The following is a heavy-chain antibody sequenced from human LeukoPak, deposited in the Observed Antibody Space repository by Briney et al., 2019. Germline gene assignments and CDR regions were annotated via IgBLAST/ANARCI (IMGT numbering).Heavy chain of an antibody. CDR3: ARDRIGKYSIDY. D-gene: IGHD2-15*01. J-gene: IGHJ4*02. V-gene: IGHV3-33*08. CDR2: NSDNGLRT. CDR1: GFTFRNFG. Sequence: AGRSVRFSGAAPGFTFRNFGLNWVRQAPGKGLEWVEFNSDNGLRTYYLESVKGLFTISRDDSKNTLYLQMNSLRVEDTAVYYCARDRIGKYSIDYWGQGTLVTVSS.